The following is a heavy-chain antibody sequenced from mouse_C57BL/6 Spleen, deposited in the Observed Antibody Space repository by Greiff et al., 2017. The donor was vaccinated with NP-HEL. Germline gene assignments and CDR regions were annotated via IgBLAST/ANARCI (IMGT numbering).Heavy chain of an antibody. Sequence: QVQLQQPGAELVKPGASVKMSCKASGYTFTSYWITWVKQGPGQGLEWIGDIYPGSGSTNYNEKFKSKATLTVDTSSSTAYMQLSSLTSEDSAVYYCARSHDGSSYGWFAYWGQGTLVTVSA. D-gene: IGHD1-1*01. V-gene: IGHV1-55*01. CDR2: IYPGSGST. CDR3: ARSHDGSSYGWFAY. CDR1: GYTFTSYW. J-gene: IGHJ3*01.